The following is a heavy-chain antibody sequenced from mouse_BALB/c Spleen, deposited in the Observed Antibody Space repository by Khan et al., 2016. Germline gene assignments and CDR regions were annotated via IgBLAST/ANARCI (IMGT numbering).Heavy chain of an antibody. J-gene: IGHJ2*01. Sequence: QVQLKQSGAELARPGASVKMSCKASGYTFTSYTMFWVKQRPGQGLEWIGYIAPRSDYTDYNQKFKDKATLTADKSSTTAYMQLNSLTSEDSAVYYCARKGWLRDYFDYWGQGTTLTVSS. CDR2: IAPRSDYT. CDR3: ARKGWLRDYFDY. D-gene: IGHD2-2*01. CDR1: GYTFTSYT. V-gene: IGHV1-4*01.